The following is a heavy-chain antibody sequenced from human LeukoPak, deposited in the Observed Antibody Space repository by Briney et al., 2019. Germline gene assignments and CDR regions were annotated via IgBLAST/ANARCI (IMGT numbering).Heavy chain of an antibody. CDR3: ARNDRGAFDI. CDR2: ISSGGNT. V-gene: IGHV3-53*01. D-gene: IGHD3-10*02. Sequence: PGGSLRLACAASEFTVSRNYMSWVRQAPGRGLEWVSVISSGGNTYYTDSVKGRFTISRDNSKNTLYLQMSSLRVEDTAVYYCARNDRGAFDIWGQGTTVTVSS. J-gene: IGHJ3*02. CDR1: EFTVSRNY.